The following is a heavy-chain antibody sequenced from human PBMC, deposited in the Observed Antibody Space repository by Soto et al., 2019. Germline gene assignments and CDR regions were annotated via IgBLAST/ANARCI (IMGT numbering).Heavy chain of an antibody. D-gene: IGHD6-13*01. CDR2: IKEDGSEK. CDR1: GFTFSSHW. V-gene: IGHV3-7*01. Sequence: GGSLRLSCAASGFTFSSHWMTWVRQTPGKGLEWVANIKEDGSEKYYVDSVRGRFTISRDNAKTSLYLQMNSLRVEDTAVYYCASWRAAAGTWKVGDYWGQGTLVTVSS. J-gene: IGHJ4*02. CDR3: ASWRAAAGTWKVGDY.